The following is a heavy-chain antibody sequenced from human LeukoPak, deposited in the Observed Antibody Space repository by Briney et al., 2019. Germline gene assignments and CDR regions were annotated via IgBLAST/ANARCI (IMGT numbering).Heavy chain of an antibody. J-gene: IGHJ3*01. V-gene: IGHV3-7*03. CDR3: ARGDYFDRAFDV. Sequence: GGSLRLSCAASGFTVNNNYMTWVRQAPGKGLEWVADIKQDGSEKYYVDSVKGRFTISRDNAKNSLYLQMNSLRAEDTAVYYCARGDYFDRAFDVWGQGTTVTASS. CDR1: GFTVNNNY. CDR2: IKQDGSEK. D-gene: IGHD3-22*01.